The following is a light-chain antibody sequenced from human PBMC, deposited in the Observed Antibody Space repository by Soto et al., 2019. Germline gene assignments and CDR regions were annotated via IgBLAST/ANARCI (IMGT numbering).Light chain of an antibody. CDR1: QGISNY. Sequence: DIQMTQSPSSLSASVGDRVTITCRASQGISNYLAWYQQKTGKVPKLLIYDASTLQSGVPSRFSGSGSGTDFTLTISSLQPEDVATDYCQKYNSATFTFGPGTKVDIK. CDR2: DAS. CDR3: QKYNSATFT. V-gene: IGKV1-27*01. J-gene: IGKJ3*01.